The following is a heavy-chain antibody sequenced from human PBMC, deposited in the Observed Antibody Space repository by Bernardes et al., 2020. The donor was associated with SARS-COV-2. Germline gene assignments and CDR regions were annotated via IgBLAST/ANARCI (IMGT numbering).Heavy chain of an antibody. V-gene: IGHV4-31*03. J-gene: IGHJ5*02. CDR2: IYYSGSA. CDR3: ARDQGGGRVVKSNWFDP. D-gene: IGHD2-15*01. Sequence: SDTLSLTCTASGDSIRNSPYFWNWIRQHPGKGLEWIGYIYYSGSAFYNPSLESRVAISVDTSKNQFSLRVNSVTAADTAVYFCARDQGGGRVVKSNWFDPWGQGTLVTVSS. CDR1: GDSIRNSPYF.